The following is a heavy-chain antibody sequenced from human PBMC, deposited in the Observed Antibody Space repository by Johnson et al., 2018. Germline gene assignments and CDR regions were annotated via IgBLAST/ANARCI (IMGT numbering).Heavy chain of an antibody. J-gene: IGHJ4*02. CDR1: GFTFTNYG. Sequence: QVQLVQSGGGVVQPGRSXRLSCAASGFTFTNYGMDWVRQSPGKGLEWVAVIWSDGRRKYYADSVNGRFPISRNNYKNTGYLQMNSLSVEDTAVYYCARRGIVARNVDYWGQGTLVTVST. D-gene: IGHD6-25*01. CDR3: ARRGIVARNVDY. CDR2: IWSDGRRK. V-gene: IGHV3-33*01.